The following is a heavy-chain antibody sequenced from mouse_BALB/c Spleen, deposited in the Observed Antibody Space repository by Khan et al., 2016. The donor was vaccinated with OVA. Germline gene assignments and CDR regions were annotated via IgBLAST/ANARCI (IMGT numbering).Heavy chain of an antibody. V-gene: IGHV5-6*01. CDR3: EKLAYYYDGEVFAY. J-gene: IGHJ3*01. D-gene: IGHD1-1*02. CDR1: GFTFSTYC. Sequence: EVELVESGGDLVKPEGSLKLSCAASGFTFSTYCMSWVRQTPDKRLEWVATISSGGSYTYYPDSVQGRSTISRDNAYNTPYLQMSSLKSEDTAMFYCEKLAYYYDGEVFAYWGQGTLVTVSA. CDR2: ISSGGSYT.